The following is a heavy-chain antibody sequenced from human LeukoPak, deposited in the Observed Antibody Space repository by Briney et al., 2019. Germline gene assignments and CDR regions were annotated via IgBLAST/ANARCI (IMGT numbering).Heavy chain of an antibody. J-gene: IGHJ4*02. Sequence: GGSLRLSCAASGFTVSSNYMSWVRQAPGKGLEWVSVIYSGGSTYYADSVKGRFTISRDNSKNTLYLQMNSLRAEDTAVCYCARADSSGYYGSYYFDYWGQGTLVTVSS. CDR3: ARADSSGYYGSYYFDY. CDR1: GFTVSSNY. CDR2: IYSGGST. D-gene: IGHD3-22*01. V-gene: IGHV3-66*02.